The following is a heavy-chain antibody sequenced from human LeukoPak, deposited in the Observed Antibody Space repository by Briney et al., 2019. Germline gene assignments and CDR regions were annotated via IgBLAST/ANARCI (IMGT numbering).Heavy chain of an antibody. CDR2: IYYSGST. CDR3: ARRVCSSTSCYGWEYFGY. CDR1: GGSISSYY. Sequence: SETLSLTCTVSGGSISSYYWSWIRQPPGKGLEWIGYIYYSGSTNYNPSLKSRVTISVDTSENQFSLKLSSVTAADTAVYYCARRVCSSTSCYGWEYFGYWGQGTLVTVSS. D-gene: IGHD2-2*01. V-gene: IGHV4-59*01. J-gene: IGHJ4*02.